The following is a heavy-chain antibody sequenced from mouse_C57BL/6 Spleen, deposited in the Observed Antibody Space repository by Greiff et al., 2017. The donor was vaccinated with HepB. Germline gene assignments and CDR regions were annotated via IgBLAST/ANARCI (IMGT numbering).Heavy chain of an antibody. CDR3: ARYYYDYDEYYFDY. J-gene: IGHJ2*01. Sequence: VKLQQPGAELVRPGSSVKLSCKASGYTFTSYWMDWVKQRPGQGLEWIGNIYPSDSETHYNQKFKDKATLTVDKSSSTAYMQLSSLTSEDSAVYYCARYYYDYDEYYFDYWGQGTTLTVSS. D-gene: IGHD2-4*01. V-gene: IGHV1-61*01. CDR2: IYPSDSET. CDR1: GYTFTSYW.